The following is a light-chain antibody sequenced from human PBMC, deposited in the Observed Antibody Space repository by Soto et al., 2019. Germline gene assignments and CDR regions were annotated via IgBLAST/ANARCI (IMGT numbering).Light chain of an antibody. Sequence: EIVMTQSPATLSVSPGERATLSCRASQSVSNNLAWYQKKPGQAPRLLIYGASTRATGIPARFSGGGSGTEFTLTISSLQSEDFAVYYWQQYNNWWTFGQGNRVEIK. V-gene: IGKV3-15*01. CDR1: QSVSNN. CDR3: QQYNNWWT. J-gene: IGKJ1*01. CDR2: GAS.